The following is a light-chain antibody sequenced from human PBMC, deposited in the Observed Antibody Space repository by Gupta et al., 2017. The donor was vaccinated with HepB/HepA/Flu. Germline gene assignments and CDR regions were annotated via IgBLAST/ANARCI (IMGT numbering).Light chain of an antibody. V-gene: IGLV3-21*03. CDR3: QVWDSSSDQPV. Sequence: SYVLTQSPSVSVAPGKTDRITCGGNNIGSKSVHWYQQKPGQAPVLVVYDDSDRPSGIPERFSGSNSGNTATLTISRVEDGDEADYYSQVWDSSSDQPVFGGGTKLTVL. J-gene: IGLJ3*02. CDR2: DDS. CDR1: NIGSKS.